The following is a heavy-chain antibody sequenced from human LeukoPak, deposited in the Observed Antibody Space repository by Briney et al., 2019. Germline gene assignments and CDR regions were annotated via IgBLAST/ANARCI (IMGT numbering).Heavy chain of an antibody. CDR2: IYYSGST. D-gene: IGHD5-18*01. Sequence: PSETLSLTCTVSGGSISSYYWSWIRQPPGKGLEWIGYIYYSGSTNYNPSLKSRVTMTRDTSTSTVYMELSSLRSEDTAVYYCAREVDTAMVTGYYYYGMDVWGQGTTVTVSS. J-gene: IGHJ6*02. CDR3: AREVDTAMVTGYYYYGMDV. CDR1: GGSISSYY. V-gene: IGHV4-59*01.